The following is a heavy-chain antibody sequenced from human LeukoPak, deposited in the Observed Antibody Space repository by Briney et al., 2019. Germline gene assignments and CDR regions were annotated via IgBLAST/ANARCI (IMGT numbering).Heavy chain of an antibody. J-gene: IGHJ4*02. Sequence: GGSLRLSCAASGFSFTKAWMSWGRQASGKGLEWVGRIRSKANSYATAYSASVECRFTISRDDTNNTWYLQMNSLQTADTDVYYCTRRETKKNSSISGDRHYYFDYWGQGTLVTVSS. CDR3: TRRETKKNSSISGDRHYYFDY. V-gene: IGHV3-73*01. CDR1: GFSFTKAW. CDR2: IRSKANSYAT. D-gene: IGHD6-13*01.